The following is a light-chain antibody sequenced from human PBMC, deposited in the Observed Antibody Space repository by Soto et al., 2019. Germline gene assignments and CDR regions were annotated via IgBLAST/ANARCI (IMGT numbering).Light chain of an antibody. CDR2: DAS. J-gene: IGKJ1*01. CDR3: QEFSSYAGGT. CDR1: QFISSR. V-gene: IGKV1-5*01. Sequence: DIQMTQSPSTLSASVGDRVTITCRASQFISSRLAWYQQKPGKAPKLLIFDASSLESGVPSRFSGSGSGTEFTLTISSLQPDDFASYYCQEFSSYAGGTFGQGTKVDIK.